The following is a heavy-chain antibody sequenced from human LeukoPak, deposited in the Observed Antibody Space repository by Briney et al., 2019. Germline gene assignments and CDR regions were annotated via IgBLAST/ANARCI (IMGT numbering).Heavy chain of an antibody. CDR3: ARESMVEGDAFDI. CDR1: GFTFSTYS. V-gene: IGHV3-48*01. D-gene: IGHD2-8*01. CDR2: ISSRFSSI. J-gene: IGHJ3*02. Sequence: GGSLRLSYAASGFTFSTYSMNWVRQAPGKGLEWVSYISSRFSSIYYADSVKGRFTISRDNAKKSLYLQINTLRAEDTAVYYCARESMVEGDAFDIWGQGTMVTVSS.